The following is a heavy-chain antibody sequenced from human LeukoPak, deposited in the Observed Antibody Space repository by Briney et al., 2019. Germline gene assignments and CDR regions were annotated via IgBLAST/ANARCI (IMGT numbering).Heavy chain of an antibody. CDR2: INPNSGGT. D-gene: IGHD3-10*01. J-gene: IGHJ3*01. Sequence: ASVEVSCKASGYTFTGYYMHWVRQAPGQGLEWMGWINPNSGGTNYAQKFQGRVTMTRDTSISTVYMELSSLRSEDTAVYYCARDLSYYGSGSYYNDWGQGTMVTVSS. V-gene: IGHV1-2*02. CDR3: ARDLSYYGSGSYYND. CDR1: GYTFTGYY.